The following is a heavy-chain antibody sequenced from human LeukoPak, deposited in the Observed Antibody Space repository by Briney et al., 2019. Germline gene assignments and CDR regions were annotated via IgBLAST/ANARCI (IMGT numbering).Heavy chain of an antibody. CDR3: AREGSGGIAAEVNGMDV. Sequence: SQTLSLTCTVSGGSISSGDYYWSWIRQPPGKGLEWIGYIYYSGSTYYNPSLKSRVTISVDTSKNQFSLKLSSVTAADTAVYYCAREGSGGIAAEVNGMDVWGQGTTVTVSS. V-gene: IGHV4-30-4*01. CDR2: IYYSGST. D-gene: IGHD6-13*01. J-gene: IGHJ6*02. CDR1: GGSISSGDYY.